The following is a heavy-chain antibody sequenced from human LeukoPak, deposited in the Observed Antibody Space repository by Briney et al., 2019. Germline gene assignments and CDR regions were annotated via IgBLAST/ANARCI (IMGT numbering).Heavy chain of an antibody. CDR2: IWYDGSNK. CDR3: ARGFSY. J-gene: IGHJ4*02. Sequence: RGSLRLSCAASGFTFSSYGMHWVRQAPGKGLEWVAVIWYDGSNKYYADSVKGRFTISRDNAKNSLYLQMNSLRAEDTAVYYCARGFSYWGQGTLVTVSS. V-gene: IGHV3-33*01. CDR1: GFTFSSYG.